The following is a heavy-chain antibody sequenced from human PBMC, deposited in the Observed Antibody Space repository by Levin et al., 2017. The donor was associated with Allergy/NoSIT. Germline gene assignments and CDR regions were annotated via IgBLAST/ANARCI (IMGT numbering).Heavy chain of an antibody. CDR1: GFTYGDYA. Sequence: NPGGSLRLSCSASGFTYGDYATSWFRQAPGKGLEWVGFIRSEAHGGTSEYAASVKGRFIISRDESKSIAYLQMNSLKAADTAVYYCSRPIAVAGMHFDPWGQGTLVTVSS. CDR2: IRSEAHGGTS. V-gene: IGHV3-49*05. CDR3: SRPIAVAGMHFDP. D-gene: IGHD6-19*01. J-gene: IGHJ5*02.